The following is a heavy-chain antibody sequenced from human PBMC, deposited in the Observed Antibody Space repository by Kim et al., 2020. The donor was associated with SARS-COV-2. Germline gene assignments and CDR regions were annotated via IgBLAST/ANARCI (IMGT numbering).Heavy chain of an antibody. CDR1: GFTFSSYA. J-gene: IGHJ3*02. Sequence: GGSLRLSCAASGFTFSSYAMSWVRQAPGKGLEWVSAISGSGGSTYYADSVKGRFTISRDNSKNTLYLQMNSLRAEDTAVYYCANLQSHGYSSDAFDIWGQGTMVTVSS. D-gene: IGHD6-13*01. V-gene: IGHV3-23*01. CDR3: ANLQSHGYSSDAFDI. CDR2: ISGSGGST.